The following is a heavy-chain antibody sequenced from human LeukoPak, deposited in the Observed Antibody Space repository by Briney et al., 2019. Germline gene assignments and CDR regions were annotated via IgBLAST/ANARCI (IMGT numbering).Heavy chain of an antibody. D-gene: IGHD5-24*01. V-gene: IGHV3-74*01. Sequence: PGGSLRLSCAASGFTFSNSWMHWVRQPPGRGLVWVSRIFTDGSSTNYADSVKGRFTISRDNSKNTLYLQMNSLRAEDTAVYYCARGAGYNYPYYFDYWGQGTLVTVSS. CDR3: ARGAGYNYPYYFDY. J-gene: IGHJ4*02. CDR2: IFTDGSST. CDR1: GFTFSNSW.